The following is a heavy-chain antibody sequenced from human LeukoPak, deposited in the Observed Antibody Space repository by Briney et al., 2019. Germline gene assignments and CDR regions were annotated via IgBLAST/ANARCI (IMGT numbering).Heavy chain of an antibody. D-gene: IGHD3-9*01. J-gene: IGHJ4*02. CDR3: ASSYYDILTGYSYFDY. CDR2: RYHSGTT. V-gene: IGHV4-30-2*01. Sequence: SETLSLTCDVSGGSISSGGYSWSWIRQPPGKGLEWIGYRYHSGTTYYNPSLKSRVTISEDRSKNQFSLRLSSVTAADTAVYYCASSYYDILTGYSYFDYWGQGALVTVSS. CDR1: GGSISSGGYS.